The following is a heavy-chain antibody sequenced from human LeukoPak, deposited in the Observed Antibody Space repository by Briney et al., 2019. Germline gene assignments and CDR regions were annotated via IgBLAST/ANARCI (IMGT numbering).Heavy chain of an antibody. V-gene: IGHV1-2*02. CDR2: INPNSGDT. Sequence: EASVKVSCKASGYTFTAYYMHWVRQAPGQGLEWMGWINPNSGDTKIAQKFQGRVTMTRNASISTAYMELSSLRSEDTAVYYCARNPVESGWFDPWGQGTLVTVSS. J-gene: IGHJ5*02. D-gene: IGHD3-10*01. CDR1: GYTFTAYY. CDR3: ARNPVESGWFDP.